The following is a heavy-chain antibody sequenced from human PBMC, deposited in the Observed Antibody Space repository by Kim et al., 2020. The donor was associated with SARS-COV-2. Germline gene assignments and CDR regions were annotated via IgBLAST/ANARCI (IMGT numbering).Heavy chain of an antibody. J-gene: IGHJ5*02. Sequence: SLRLSCAASGFAFDDYAMHWVRQAPGKGLEWVSGLSWNSGSIGYADSVKGRFTISRDNAKNSLYLQMNSLRAEDTALYYCAKDGLAYSSSWGDNWFDP. V-gene: IGHV3-9*01. CDR3: AKDGLAYSSSWGDNWFDP. CDR2: LSWNSGSI. D-gene: IGHD6-13*01. CDR1: GFAFDDYA.